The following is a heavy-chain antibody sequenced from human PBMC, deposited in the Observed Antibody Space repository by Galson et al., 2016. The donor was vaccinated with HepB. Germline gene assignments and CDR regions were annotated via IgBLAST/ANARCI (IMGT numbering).Heavy chain of an antibody. V-gene: IGHV1-69*13. CDR2: ISPILGPP. Sequence: SVKVSCKASGGTFSTYAMSWVRQAPGQGLEWMGGISPILGPPEYAQKFQGRVTITADESTSTAYMELSSLRPEDTAVYYCAKGGGYYSMDVWGQGTTVTVSS. CDR1: GGTFSTYA. J-gene: IGHJ6*02. D-gene: IGHD3-10*01. CDR3: AKGGGYYSMDV.